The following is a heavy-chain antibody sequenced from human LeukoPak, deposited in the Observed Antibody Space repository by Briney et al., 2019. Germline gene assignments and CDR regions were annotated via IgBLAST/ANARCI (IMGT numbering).Heavy chain of an antibody. D-gene: IGHD6-19*01. V-gene: IGHV4-59*08. CDR3: ARWRWLDFDAFDI. Sequence: SETLSLTCTVSGGSLSSYYWSWIRQPPGKGLEWIGYIYYSGSTNYNPSLKSRVTISVDTSKNQFSLKLSSVTAADTAVYYCARWRWLDFDAFDIWGQGTMVTVSS. CDR2: IYYSGST. CDR1: GGSLSSYY. J-gene: IGHJ3*02.